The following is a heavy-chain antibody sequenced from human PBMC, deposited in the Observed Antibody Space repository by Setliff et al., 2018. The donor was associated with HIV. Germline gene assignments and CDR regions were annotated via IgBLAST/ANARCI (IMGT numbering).Heavy chain of an antibody. CDR3: ATGGANYA. CDR2: ICNTGNT. CDR1: GSSISSVYY. Sequence: SETLSLTCAVSGSSISSVYYWSWVRQPPGKGLEWFVSICNTGNTYYNSSLRSRVFISRDASNKFFSLRLPSVTAADSAVYYCATGGANYAWGQGSLVTVSS. D-gene: IGHD1-7*01. V-gene: IGHV4-38-2*01. J-gene: IGHJ5*02.